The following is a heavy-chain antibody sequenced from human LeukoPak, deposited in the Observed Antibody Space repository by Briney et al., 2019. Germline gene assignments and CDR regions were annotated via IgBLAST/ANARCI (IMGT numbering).Heavy chain of an antibody. CDR1: GGSISSGGYS. CDR3: ARGRITMIVVVTHFDY. J-gene: IGHJ4*02. V-gene: IGHV4-30-2*01. D-gene: IGHD3-22*01. CDR2: IYHSGST. Sequence: SQTLSPTCAVSGGSISSGGYSWSWIRQPPGKGLEWIGYIYHSGSTYYNPSLKSRVTISVDRSKNQFSLKLSSVTAADTAVYYCARGRITMIVVVTHFDYWGQGTLVTVSS.